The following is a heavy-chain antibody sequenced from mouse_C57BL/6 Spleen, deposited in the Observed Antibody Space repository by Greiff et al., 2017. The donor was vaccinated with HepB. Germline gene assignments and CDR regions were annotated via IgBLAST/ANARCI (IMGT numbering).Heavy chain of an antibody. Sequence: EVMLVESGGGLVKPGGSLKLSCAASGFTFSDYGMHWVRQAPEKGLEWVAYISSGSSTIYYADTVKGRFTISRDNAKNTLFLQMTSLRSEDTAMYYCAEGQGWFYDAMDYWGQGTSVTVSS. D-gene: IGHD2-3*01. J-gene: IGHJ4*01. CDR2: ISSGSSTI. CDR1: GFTFSDYG. V-gene: IGHV5-17*01. CDR3: AEGQGWFYDAMDY.